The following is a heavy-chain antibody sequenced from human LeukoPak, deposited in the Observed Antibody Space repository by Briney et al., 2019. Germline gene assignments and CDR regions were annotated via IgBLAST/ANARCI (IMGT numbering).Heavy chain of an antibody. V-gene: IGHV4-39*01. J-gene: IGHJ4*02. Sequence: PSETLSLTCIVSGDSITSSSYYWGWIRQPPGKGLEWIGSFFYSGSTYYNPSLRSQVTISVDRSKNQFSLQLTSVTAADTAVYYCAGHCGYSSACYYFDYWGQGILVTVSS. CDR1: GDSITSSSYY. CDR3: AGHCGYSSACYYFDY. D-gene: IGHD5-12*01. CDR2: FFYSGST.